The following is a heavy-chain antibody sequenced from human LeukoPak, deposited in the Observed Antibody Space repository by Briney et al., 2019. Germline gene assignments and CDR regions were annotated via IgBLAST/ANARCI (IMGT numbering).Heavy chain of an antibody. CDR3: ARARRRDGYNFPYFFDY. D-gene: IGHD5-24*01. Sequence: SETLSLTCAVYGGSFSGYYWSWIRQPPGKGLDWIGYIYSSGSTNYNPSLKSRVTISIDTSKNQFSLKLNSVTAADTAVYYCARARRRDGYNFPYFFDYWGQGTLVAVSS. V-gene: IGHV4-59*01. CDR1: GGSFSGYY. J-gene: IGHJ4*02. CDR2: IYSSGST.